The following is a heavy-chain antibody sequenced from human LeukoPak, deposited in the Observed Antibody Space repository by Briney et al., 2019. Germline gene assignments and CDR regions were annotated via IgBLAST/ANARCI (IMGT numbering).Heavy chain of an antibody. CDR1: GFTFSSYA. J-gene: IGHJ6*02. D-gene: IGHD5-18*01. CDR2: ISGSGGST. V-gene: IGHV3-23*01. Sequence: GGSLRLSCAASGFTFSSYAMSWVRQAPGKGREWVSAISGSGGSTYYADSVKGRFTISRDNSKNTLYLQMNSLRAEDTAVYYCAKHRLHGHYYGMDVWGQGTTVTVSS. CDR3: AKHRLHGHYYGMDV.